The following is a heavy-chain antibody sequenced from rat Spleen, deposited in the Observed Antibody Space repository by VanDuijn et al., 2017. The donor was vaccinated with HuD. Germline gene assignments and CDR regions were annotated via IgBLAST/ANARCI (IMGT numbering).Heavy chain of an antibody. CDR2: ISTSGGST. Sequence: EVQLVESGGGLVQPGRSMKLSCAASGFTFSSFPMAWVRQAPTKGLEWVATISTSGGSTYYRDSVKGRFTISRDNAKSTLYLQMNSLRSEDTATYYCTREDSSRYVYYGHGDYFDYWGQGVMVTVSS. CDR1: GFTFSSFP. CDR3: TREDSSRYVYYGHGDYFDY. D-gene: IGHD1-6*01. V-gene: IGHV5-46*01. J-gene: IGHJ2*01.